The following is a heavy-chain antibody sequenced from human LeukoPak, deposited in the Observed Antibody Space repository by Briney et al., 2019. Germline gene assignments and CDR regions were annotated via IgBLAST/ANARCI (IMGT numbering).Heavy chain of an antibody. CDR3: ARDGGRKDDY. V-gene: IGHV3-23*01. CDR1: GFTFSSYG. CDR2: ISGSGSST. J-gene: IGHJ4*02. D-gene: IGHD2-15*01. Sequence: GGSLRLSCAASGFTFSSYGMSWVRQAPGKGLEWVSAISGSGSSTYYADSVKGRFTISRDNSKNSLYLQMNSLRAEDTAVYYCARDGGRKDDYWGQGTLVTVSS.